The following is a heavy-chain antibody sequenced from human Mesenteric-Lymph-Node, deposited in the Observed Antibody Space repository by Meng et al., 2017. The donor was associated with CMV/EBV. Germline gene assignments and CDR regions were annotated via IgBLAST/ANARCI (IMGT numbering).Heavy chain of an antibody. Sequence: KVSCQGSGYNFRNYWIAWVRQMPGKGLEWMGVVYAGDSAATYGPSVQGQVTMSADKSNSTAYLQWSSLKASDTAIYYWERRELDYGDFAMDVWGQGTAVTVSS. CDR3: ERRELDYGDFAMDV. D-gene: IGHD4-17*01. CDR1: GYNFRNYW. J-gene: IGHJ6*02. CDR2: VYAGDSAA. V-gene: IGHV5-51*01.